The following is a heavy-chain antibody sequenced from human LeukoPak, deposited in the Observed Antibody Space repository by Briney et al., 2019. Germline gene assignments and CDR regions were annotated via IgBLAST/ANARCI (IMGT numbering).Heavy chain of an antibody. J-gene: IGHJ6*02. CDR1: GFTFSSHA. V-gene: IGHV3-30-3*01. CDR3: AGEKLPDTSYYYYYGMDV. Sequence: PGRSLRLSCAASGFTFSSHAMHWVRQAPGKGLEWVTVISYDGSNKYYADSVKGRFTISRDNSKNTLYLQMNSLRAEDTAMYYCAGEKLPDTSYYYYYGMDVWGQGTTVTVSS. CDR2: ISYDGSNK. D-gene: IGHD1-1*01.